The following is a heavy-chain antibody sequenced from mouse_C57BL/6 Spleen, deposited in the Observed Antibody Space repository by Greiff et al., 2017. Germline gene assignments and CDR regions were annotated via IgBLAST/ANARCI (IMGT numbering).Heavy chain of an antibody. CDR3: ARSTMVTSLYFDV. Sequence: EVMLVESGGGLVQPGGSLKLSCAASGFTFSDYYMYWVRQTPEKRLEWVAYISNGGGSTYYPDTVKGRFTISRDNAKNTLYLQMSRLKSADTAMYYCARSTMVTSLYFDVWGTGTTVTVAS. D-gene: IGHD2-2*01. J-gene: IGHJ1*03. CDR1: GFTFSDYY. CDR2: ISNGGGST. V-gene: IGHV5-12*01.